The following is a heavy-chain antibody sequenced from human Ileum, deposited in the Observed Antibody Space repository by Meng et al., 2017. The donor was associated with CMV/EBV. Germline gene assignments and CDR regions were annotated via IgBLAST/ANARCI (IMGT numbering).Heavy chain of an antibody. V-gene: IGHV4-30-2*01. J-gene: IGHJ4*02. D-gene: IGHD5-18*01. Sequence: AVSGGSISSGGYSWSRIRQPPGKGLEWIGYMYHSGSTYYNPSLKSRVTISVDRSKNQFSLKLSSVTAADTAVYYCARGSGYTYGYDYWGQRTLVTVSS. CDR2: MYHSGST. CDR1: GGSISSGGYS. CDR3: ARGSGYTYGYDY.